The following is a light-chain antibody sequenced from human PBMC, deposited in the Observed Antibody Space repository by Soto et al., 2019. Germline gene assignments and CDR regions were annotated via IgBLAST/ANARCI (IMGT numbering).Light chain of an antibody. J-gene: IGLJ1*01. CDR3: NSYREDHPRFYV. V-gene: IGLV2-14*03. CDR2: DVG. CDR1: HSDIGNYNY. Sequence: QSALTQPASVCGSPGPSITLSCTGTHSDIGNYNYVSWYQHLPGKAPKLMIYDVGSRPSGVSSRFSGSKSGNTASLAISGLQAEDEADYYCNSYREDHPRFYVFGTGTKVTVL.